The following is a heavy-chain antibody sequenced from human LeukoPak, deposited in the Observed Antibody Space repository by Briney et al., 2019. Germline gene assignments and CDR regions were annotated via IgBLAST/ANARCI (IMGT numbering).Heavy chain of an antibody. CDR1: GFTFSSYA. CDR3: AQGGSEIYYFYHGMDV. CDR2: IPYDGSNK. V-gene: IGHV3-30*03. Sequence: GGSLRLSCAASGFTFSSYAIHWVRQAPGKGLEWVTAIPYDGSNKHYADSVRGRFTISRDNSKNTLYLQMNSLRSDDTAVYYCAQGGSEIYYFYHGMDVWGRGTTVTVSS. J-gene: IGHJ6*02. D-gene: IGHD3-10*01.